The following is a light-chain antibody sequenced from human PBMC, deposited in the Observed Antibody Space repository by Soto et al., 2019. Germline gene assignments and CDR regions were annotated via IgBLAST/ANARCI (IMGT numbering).Light chain of an antibody. CDR3: QQSYSTPRT. Sequence: DIQMTQSPSSLSASVGARVSITCRASQSISRYLNSYQQNPGKAPKLLIYAASSLQSGVPSMFSGSGSRTDFTLTISSLQPEDFATYYCQQSYSTPRTVGPGTKVDIK. CDR2: AAS. V-gene: IGKV1-39*01. CDR1: QSISRY. J-gene: IGKJ3*01.